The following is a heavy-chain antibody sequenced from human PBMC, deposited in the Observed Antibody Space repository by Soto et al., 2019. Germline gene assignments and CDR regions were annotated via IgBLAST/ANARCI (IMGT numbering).Heavy chain of an antibody. CDR1: GGSISTYH. Sequence: ASETLSLTCSVAGGSISTYHWSWIRQPPGKGLEWIGYIHYSGSTNYNPSLKSRVTISVYTSKNQFSLKLTSVTAADTALYYCARDGGVYATEHWGQGTLVTVSS. CDR3: ARDGGVYATEH. D-gene: IGHD2-2*01. V-gene: IGHV4-59*01. J-gene: IGHJ4*02. CDR2: IHYSGST.